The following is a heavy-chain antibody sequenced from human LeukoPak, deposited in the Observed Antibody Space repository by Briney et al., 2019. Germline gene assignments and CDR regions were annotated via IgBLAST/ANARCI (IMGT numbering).Heavy chain of an antibody. Sequence: GESLKISCKGSGYSFISYWIGWVRHMPGKGLEWMGVIYPADSDTRYSPSFQGQVTISVDKSITTAYLHWSSLKASDTAMYYCARGRSRVTDPSPDYWGQGTLVTVSS. D-gene: IGHD2-21*02. V-gene: IGHV5-51*01. CDR1: GYSFISYW. CDR3: ARGRSRVTDPSPDY. J-gene: IGHJ4*02. CDR2: IYPADSDT.